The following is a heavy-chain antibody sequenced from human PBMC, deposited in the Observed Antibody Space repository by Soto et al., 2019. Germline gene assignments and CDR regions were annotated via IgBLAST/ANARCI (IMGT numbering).Heavy chain of an antibody. CDR3: ARDSPQGIDY. J-gene: IGHJ4*02. Sequence: PGGSLRLSCAASGFTFSSSAMHCVRQAPGKGLERVAGIAYDGSSKYHADSVKCRFTISRDNSKNTLYVQMNSLRGEDTAVYYCARDSPQGIDYWGQGALVTVSS. CDR2: IAYDGSSK. V-gene: IGHV3-30-3*01. D-gene: IGHD3-10*01. CDR1: GFTFSSSA.